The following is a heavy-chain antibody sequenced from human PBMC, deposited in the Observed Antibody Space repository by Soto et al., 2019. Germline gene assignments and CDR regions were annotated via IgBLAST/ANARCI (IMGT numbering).Heavy chain of an antibody. J-gene: IGHJ6*03. CDR1: GDSVSSNSAA. CDR3: AGTTSHQWYYMDV. Sequence: SQPLSLTCAISGDSVSSNSAAWNWIRLSPSRGLEWLARTYYRSRWYNDYAVSVRSRITVNPDTSKNQFSLQLTSVTPEDTAVYPCAGTTSHQWYYMDVWGKGTTVNVSS. CDR2: TYYRSRWYN. V-gene: IGHV6-1*01. D-gene: IGHD1-7*01.